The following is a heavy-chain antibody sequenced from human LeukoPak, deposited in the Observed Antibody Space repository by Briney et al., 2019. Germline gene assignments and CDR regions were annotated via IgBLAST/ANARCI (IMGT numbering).Heavy chain of an antibody. CDR1: GYTFTSYG. CDR2: ISAYNGNT. D-gene: IGHD3-10*01. CDR3: ARDSTPYYYGSGSSDY. V-gene: IGHV1-18*01. J-gene: IGHJ4*02. Sequence: ASVKLSCTASGYTFTSYGISWVRQAPGQGLEWMGWISAYNGNTNYAQKLQGRVTMTTDTSTSTAYMELRSLRSDDTAVYYCARDSTPYYYGSGSSDYWGQGTLVTVSS.